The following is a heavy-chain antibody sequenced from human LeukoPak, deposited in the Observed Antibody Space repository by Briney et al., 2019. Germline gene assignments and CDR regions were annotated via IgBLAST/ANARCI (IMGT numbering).Heavy chain of an antibody. Sequence: PSQTLSLTCTVSGGSISSGDYYWSWIRQPPGKGLEWIGYIYYSGSTYYNPSLKSRVTISVDTSKNQFSLKLSSVTAADTAVYYCARALHYYDSSGYHENAFDIWGQGTMVTVSS. CDR2: IYYSGST. D-gene: IGHD3-22*01. V-gene: IGHV4-30-4*01. J-gene: IGHJ3*02. CDR1: GGSISSGDYY. CDR3: ARALHYYDSSGYHENAFDI.